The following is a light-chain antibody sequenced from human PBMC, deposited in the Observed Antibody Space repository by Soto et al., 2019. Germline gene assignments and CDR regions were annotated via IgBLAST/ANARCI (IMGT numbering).Light chain of an antibody. Sequence: QSALTQPASVSGSPGQSITISCTGTSSDVGSYNLVSWYQQHPGKAPKLMIYEVSKRPSGVSNRFSGSKSGNTASLTISGLQAEDEADYYCCSYASSSTYVFGTGIKLTVL. V-gene: IGLV2-23*02. J-gene: IGLJ1*01. CDR3: CSYASSSTYV. CDR1: SSDVGSYNL. CDR2: EVS.